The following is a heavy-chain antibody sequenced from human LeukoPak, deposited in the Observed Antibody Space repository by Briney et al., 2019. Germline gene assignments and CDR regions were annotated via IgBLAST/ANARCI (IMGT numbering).Heavy chain of an antibody. J-gene: IGHJ5*02. V-gene: IGHV1-46*01. D-gene: IGHD3-10*01. CDR2: INPSGGST. CDR3: ARDRSGKDWFDP. CDR1: GYTFTSYY. Sequence: ASVNVSCKASGYTFTSYYMHWVRQAPGQGLEWMGIINPSGGSTSYAQKFQGRVTMTRDTSTSTVYMELNSLRSEDTALYYCARDRSGKDWFDPWGQGTLVTVSS.